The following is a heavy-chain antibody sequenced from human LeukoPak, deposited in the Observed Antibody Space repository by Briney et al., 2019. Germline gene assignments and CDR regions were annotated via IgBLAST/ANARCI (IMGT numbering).Heavy chain of an antibody. V-gene: IGHV1-18*01. CDR2: ISAYYGNT. D-gene: IGHD2-21*02. CDR3: ARGGVARGYCGGDCYSQIDY. Sequence: ASVKVSCKASGYTFTSYGISWVRQAPGQGLEWMGWISAYYGNTNYAQKLQGRVTMTTDTSTSTAYMELRSLRSDDTAVYYCARGGVARGYCGGDCYSQIDYWGQGTLVTVSS. CDR1: GYTFTSYG. J-gene: IGHJ4*02.